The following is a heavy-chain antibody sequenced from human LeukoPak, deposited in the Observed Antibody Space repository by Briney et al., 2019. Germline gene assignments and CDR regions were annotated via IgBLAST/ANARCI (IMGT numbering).Heavy chain of an antibody. CDR3: ARGGNEVVADAEYFQH. J-gene: IGHJ1*01. V-gene: IGHV1-46*01. D-gene: IGHD3-22*01. CDR2: INPSGGST. CDR1: GYTFSSYY. Sequence: ASVKVSCKASGYTFSSYYMHWVRQAPGQGLEWMGIINPSGGSTSYAQKFQDRVTMTRDMSTSTVHVELNSLRSEDTAVYYCARGGNEVVADAEYFQHWGQGTLVTVSS.